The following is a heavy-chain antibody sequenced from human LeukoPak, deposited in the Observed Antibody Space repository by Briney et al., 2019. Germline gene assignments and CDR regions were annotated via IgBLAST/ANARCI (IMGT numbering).Heavy chain of an antibody. CDR1: GYTFTSYY. CDR3: ARGDVVVIKYFDY. V-gene: IGHV1-46*03. CDR2: INPSGGST. J-gene: IGHJ4*02. D-gene: IGHD3-22*01. Sequence: AASVKVSCKASGYTFTSYYMQWVRQTPGQGLEWVGIINPSGGSTSYAQKLQGRVTMTRDTSTSTVYLELSRLRSEDTGDHSCARGDVVVIKYFDYWGQGTLVTVSS.